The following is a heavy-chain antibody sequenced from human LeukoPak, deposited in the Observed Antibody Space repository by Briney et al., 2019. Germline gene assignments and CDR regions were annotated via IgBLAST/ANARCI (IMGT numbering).Heavy chain of an antibody. D-gene: IGHD1-1*01. V-gene: IGHV3-15*01. CDR1: GFIFSNAW. J-gene: IGHJ4*02. CDR3: VTDGTGTFDY. Sequence: GGSLRLSCAASGFIFSNAWMSWVRQAPGEGLEWVGRIKSKADGGAADYAAPVKDRFTISRGDSKNTLYLQMNSLKTEDTALYYCVTDGTGTFDYWGQGTLVTVSS. CDR2: IKSKADGGAA.